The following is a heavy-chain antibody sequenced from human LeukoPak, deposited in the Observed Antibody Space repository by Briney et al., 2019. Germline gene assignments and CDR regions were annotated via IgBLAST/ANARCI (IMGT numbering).Heavy chain of an antibody. Sequence: GGSLRLSCAASGFTVSSNYMSWVRQAPGKGLEWVSVIYSGGSTYYADSVKGRFTISRDNSKNTLYLQMNSLRSEDTAVYYCARGRGSSWYWAFDIWGQGTMVTVSS. CDR2: IYSGGST. CDR3: ARGRGSSWYWAFDI. D-gene: IGHD6-13*01. J-gene: IGHJ3*02. V-gene: IGHV3-53*05. CDR1: GFTVSSNY.